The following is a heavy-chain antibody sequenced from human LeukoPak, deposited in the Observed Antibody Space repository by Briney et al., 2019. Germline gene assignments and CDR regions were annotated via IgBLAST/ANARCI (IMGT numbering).Heavy chain of an antibody. CDR2: IYYSGST. CDR3: ARWGYGDYYLDY. CDR1: GGSISSSSYY. V-gene: IGHV4-39*01. Sequence: SETLSLTCTVSGGSISSSSYYWGWIRQPPGKGLEWIGSIYYSGSTYYNPSLKSRVTISVDTSKNQFSLKLSSVTAADTAVYYCARWGYGDYYLDYWGQGTLVTVSS. J-gene: IGHJ4*02. D-gene: IGHD4-17*01.